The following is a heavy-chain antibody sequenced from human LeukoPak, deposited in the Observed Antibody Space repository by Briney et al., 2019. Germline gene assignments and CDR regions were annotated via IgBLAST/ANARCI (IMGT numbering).Heavy chain of an antibody. J-gene: IGHJ5*02. CDR3: ARYCSSTNCYKGGFDP. D-gene: IGHD2-2*02. Sequence: SQTLSLTCTVSGGSISSGGYYWSWIRQHPGKGLEWIGYIYYSGSTYSNPSLKSRVTISVDTSKNQFSLNLSSVAAADTAVYYCARYCSSTNCYKGGFDPWGQGTLVTVSS. V-gene: IGHV4-31*03. CDR2: IYYSGST. CDR1: GGSISSGGYY.